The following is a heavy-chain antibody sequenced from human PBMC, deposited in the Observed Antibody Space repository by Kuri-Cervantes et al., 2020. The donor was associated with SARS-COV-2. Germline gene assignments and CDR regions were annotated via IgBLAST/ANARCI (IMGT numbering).Heavy chain of an antibody. CDR1: GGSISSYY. Sequence: PSETLSLTCTVSGGSISSYYWSWIRQPPGKGLEWIGYIYYSGSTNYNPSLKSRVTISVDTSKNQFSLKLSSVTAADTAVYYCARHAAVSSSWLTEDWFDPWGQGTLVTVSS. V-gene: IGHV4-59*08. J-gene: IGHJ5*02. CDR2: IYYSGST. D-gene: IGHD6-13*01. CDR3: ARHAAVSSSWLTEDWFDP.